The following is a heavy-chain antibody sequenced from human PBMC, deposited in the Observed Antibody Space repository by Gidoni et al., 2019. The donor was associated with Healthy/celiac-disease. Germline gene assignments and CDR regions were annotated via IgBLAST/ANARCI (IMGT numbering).Heavy chain of an antibody. CDR2: INPNSGGT. V-gene: IGHV1-2*02. D-gene: IGHD3-22*01. CDR3: ARVADYYDSSGYLIDY. Sequence: QVQLVQSGAEVKKPGASVKVSCKASGYTFTGYYMHWVRQAPGQGLEWMGWINPNSGGTNYAQKFQGRVTMTRDTSISTAYMELSRLRSDDTAVYYCARVADYYDSSGYLIDYWGQGTLVTVSS. CDR1: GYTFTGYY. J-gene: IGHJ4*02.